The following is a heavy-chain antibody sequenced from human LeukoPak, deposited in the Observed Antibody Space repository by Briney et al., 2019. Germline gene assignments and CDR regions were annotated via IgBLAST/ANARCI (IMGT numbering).Heavy chain of an antibody. CDR3: ARGIGYNSY. V-gene: IGHV4-61*01. D-gene: IGHD5-24*01. CDR2: IYYSGST. J-gene: IGHJ4*02. CDR1: GGSVSSGSYY. Sequence: SETLSLTCTVSGGSVSSGSYYWSWIRQAPAKGLEWIGYIYYSGSTNYNPSLKSRVSISVDTSKNQFSLKLRSVTAADTAVYYCARGIGYNSYWGQGTLVTVSS.